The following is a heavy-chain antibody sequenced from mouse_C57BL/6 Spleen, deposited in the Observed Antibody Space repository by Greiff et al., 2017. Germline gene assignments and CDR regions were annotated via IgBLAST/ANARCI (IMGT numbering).Heavy chain of an antibody. CDR1: GFTFSDAW. CDR2: IRNKANNHAT. V-gene: IGHV6-6*01. CDR3: TRYGSSYEWYFDV. D-gene: IGHD1-1*01. J-gene: IGHJ1*03. Sequence: EVKLEESGGGLVQPGGSMKLSCAASGFTFSDAWMDWVRQSPEKGLEWVAEIRNKANNHATYYAESVKGRFTISRDDSKSSVYLQMNSLRAEDTGIYYCTRYGSSYEWYFDVWGTGTTVTVSS.